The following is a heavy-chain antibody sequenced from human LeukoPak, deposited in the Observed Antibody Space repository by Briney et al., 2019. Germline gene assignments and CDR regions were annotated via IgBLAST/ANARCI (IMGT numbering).Heavy chain of an antibody. CDR2: INPNSGGT. CDR3: ARDLAVGYYDSSGYYGGY. J-gene: IGHJ4*02. Sequence: GASVKVSYKASGYTFTGYYMHWVRQAPGQGLEWMGRINPNSGGTNYAQKFQGRVTMTRDTSISTAYMELSRLRSDDTAVYYCARDLAVGYYDSSGYYGGYWGQGTLVTVSS. V-gene: IGHV1-2*06. D-gene: IGHD3-22*01. CDR1: GYTFTGYY.